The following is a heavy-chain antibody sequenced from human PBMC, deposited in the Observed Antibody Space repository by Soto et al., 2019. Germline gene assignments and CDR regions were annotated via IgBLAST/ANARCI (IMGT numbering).Heavy chain of an antibody. J-gene: IGHJ4*02. CDR2: ISSSSSYI. Sequence: EVQLVESGGGLVKPGGSLRLSCAASGFTFSSYSMNWVRQAPGKGLEWVSSISSSSSYIYYADSVKGLFTISRDNAKNSLYLQRNSLRAEDTAVYYCACQRGYSYGYGDYWGQGTLVTVSS. CDR3: ACQRGYSYGYGDY. CDR1: GFTFSSYS. V-gene: IGHV3-21*01. D-gene: IGHD5-18*01.